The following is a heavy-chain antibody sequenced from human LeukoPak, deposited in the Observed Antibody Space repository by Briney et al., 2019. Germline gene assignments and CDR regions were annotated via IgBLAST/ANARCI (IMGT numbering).Heavy chain of an antibody. J-gene: IGHJ4*02. CDR2: IFPGDSDT. D-gene: IGHD6-13*01. Sequence: GESLKISCKGSGYTFTNYWIGWVRQVPGKGLEWMGTIFPGDSDTRYSPSFQGQVTISADKSISTAYLQWSSLKTSDTAMYYCARQRKGSWYEADYWGQGTLVTVSS. V-gene: IGHV5-51*01. CDR1: GYTFTNYW. CDR3: ARQRKGSWYEADY.